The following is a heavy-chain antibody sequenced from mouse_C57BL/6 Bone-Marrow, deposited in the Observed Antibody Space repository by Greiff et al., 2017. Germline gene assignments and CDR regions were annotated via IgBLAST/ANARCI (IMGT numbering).Heavy chain of an antibody. CDR2: IWSGGST. V-gene: IGHV2-2*01. CDR1: GFSLTSYG. D-gene: IGHD2-4*01. Sequence: QVHVKQSGPGLVQPSPSLSITCTVSGFSLTSYGVHWVRQSPGKGLEWLGVIWSGGSTDYNAAFISSLSISKDNSKSHVFFKRNSLQSDDTAIYYCARMKGHDYDGESMDKWDQGTAVSVTS. CDR3: ARMKGHDYDGESMDK. J-gene: IGHJ4*01.